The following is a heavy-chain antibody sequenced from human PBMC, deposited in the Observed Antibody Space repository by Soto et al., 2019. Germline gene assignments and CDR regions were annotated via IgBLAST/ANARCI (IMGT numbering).Heavy chain of an antibody. Sequence: GASVKVSCKASGGTFSSYAISWVRQAPGQGLEWMGGIIPIFGTANYAQKFQGGVTITADKSTSTAYMELSSLRSEDTAVYYCARVSGDWGITIFGVAPYYYYYGMDVWGQGTTVTVSS. V-gene: IGHV1-69*06. CDR3: ARVSGDWGITIFGVAPYYYYYGMDV. D-gene: IGHD3-3*01. CDR2: IIPIFGTA. J-gene: IGHJ6*02. CDR1: GGTFSSYA.